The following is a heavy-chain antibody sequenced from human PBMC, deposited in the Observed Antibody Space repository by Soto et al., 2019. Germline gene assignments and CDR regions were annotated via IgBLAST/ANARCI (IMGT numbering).Heavy chain of an antibody. Sequence: LRLSCAASGFTFSSYGMHWVRQAPGKGLEWVAVISYDGSNKYYADSVKGRFTISRDNSKNTLYLQMNSLRAEDTAVYYCAKERSIAARPLDYWGQGTLVTVSS. CDR1: GFTFSSYG. CDR3: AKERSIAARPLDY. D-gene: IGHD6-6*01. J-gene: IGHJ4*02. CDR2: ISYDGSNK. V-gene: IGHV3-30*18.